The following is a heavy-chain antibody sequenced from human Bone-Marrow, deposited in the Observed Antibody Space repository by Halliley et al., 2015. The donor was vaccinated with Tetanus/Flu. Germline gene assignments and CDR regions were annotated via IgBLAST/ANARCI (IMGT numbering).Heavy chain of an antibody. CDR3: ASRRSVGVTYFEY. J-gene: IGHJ4*02. CDR2: IWGSDGTP. V-gene: IGHV3-23*01. Sequence: GVPGIWGSDGTPDSAAPGKGRFTTSRDNPKNTLYLRMTSPRAEDTAFYYCASRRSVGVTYFEYWGQGTLVTVSS. D-gene: IGHD1-26*01.